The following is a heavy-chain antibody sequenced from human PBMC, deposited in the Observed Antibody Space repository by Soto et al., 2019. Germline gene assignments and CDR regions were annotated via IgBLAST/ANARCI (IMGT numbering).Heavy chain of an antibody. V-gene: IGHV4-31*03. J-gene: IGHJ4*02. Sequence: SETLSLTCTVSGGSISSGDYYWSWIRQHPGKGLEWIGYIYYSGSTYYNPSLKSRVTISVDTSKNQFSLKLSSVTAADTAVYYCARGHLEYYDILTGYSHWGQGTLVTVSS. CDR3: ARGHLEYYDILTGYSH. D-gene: IGHD3-9*01. CDR2: IYYSGST. CDR1: GGSISSGDYY.